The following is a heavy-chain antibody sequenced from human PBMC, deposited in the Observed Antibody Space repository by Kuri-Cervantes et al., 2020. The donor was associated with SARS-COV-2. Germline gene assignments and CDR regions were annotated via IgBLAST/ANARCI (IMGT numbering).Heavy chain of an antibody. CDR2: IYYSGST. Sequence: SQTLSLTCSVSGGSISSCYWSWIRQPPGKGLEWSGYIYYSGSTNYNPSLKSRVTISVDTSKNQFSLKLSSVTAADTAVYYCARLGTYDGGGYGDYWGQGTLVTVSS. CDR3: ARLGTYDGGGYGDY. V-gene: IGHV4-59*12. J-gene: IGHJ4*02. CDR1: GGSISSCY. D-gene: IGHD3-22*01.